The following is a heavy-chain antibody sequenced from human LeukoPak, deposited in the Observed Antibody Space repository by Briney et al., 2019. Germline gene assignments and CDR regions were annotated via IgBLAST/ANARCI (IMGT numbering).Heavy chain of an antibody. CDR3: AKSGYSDGYSLVC. J-gene: IGHJ4*02. CDR2: IRYDGGNK. CDR1: GFTFSSYG. Sequence: PGGSLRLSGAASGFTFSSYGMHWVRQAPGKGLGWVAFIRYDGGNKYYADSVKGRFTISRDNSKNTLYLQMNSRMAGDTAVYCGAKSGYSDGYSLVCWGQGTVGIVSS. V-gene: IGHV3-30*02. D-gene: IGHD5-18*01.